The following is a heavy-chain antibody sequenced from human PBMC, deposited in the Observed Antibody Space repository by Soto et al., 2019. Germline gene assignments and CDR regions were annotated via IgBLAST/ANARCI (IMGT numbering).Heavy chain of an antibody. D-gene: IGHD6-19*01. CDR3: AKESHIAVAPQPFDY. V-gene: IGHV3-30*18. CDR2: ISYDGSNK. CDR1: GFTFSSYG. Sequence: GGSLRLSCAASGFTFSSYGMHWVRQAPGKGLEWVAVISYDGSNKYYADSVKGRFTISRDNSKNTLYLQMNSLRAEDTAVYYCAKESHIAVAPQPFDYWGQGTLVTVSS. J-gene: IGHJ4*02.